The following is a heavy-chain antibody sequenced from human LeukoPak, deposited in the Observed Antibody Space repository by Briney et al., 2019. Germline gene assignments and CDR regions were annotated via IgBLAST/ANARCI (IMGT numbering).Heavy chain of an antibody. CDR3: ARESGSSYYYNMDV. D-gene: IGHD1-26*01. V-gene: IGHV4-31*03. J-gene: IGHJ6*02. CDR1: GGSISSGGYY. CDR2: IYYSGST. Sequence: SQTLSLTCTVSGGSISSGGYYWSWIRQHPGKGLEWIGYIYYSGSTYYNPSLKSRVTISVDTSKNQFSLKLSSVTAADTAVYYCARESGSSYYYNMDVWGQGTTVTVSS.